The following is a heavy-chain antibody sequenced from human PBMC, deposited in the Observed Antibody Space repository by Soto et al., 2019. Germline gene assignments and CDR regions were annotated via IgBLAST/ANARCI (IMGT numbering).Heavy chain of an antibody. Sequence: ASVRVSCKSSGYSFSNYNFCWVRQAPGQGLEWLGWISGYNGNTNYAQKLQGRVTLTTDSFTSTAYMELRSLRSDDTAIYYCARDKVWGGFDIWGQGTMVTVSS. CDR3: ARDKVWGGFDI. CDR2: ISGYNGNT. D-gene: IGHD3-16*01. CDR1: GYSFSNYN. V-gene: IGHV1-18*01. J-gene: IGHJ3*02.